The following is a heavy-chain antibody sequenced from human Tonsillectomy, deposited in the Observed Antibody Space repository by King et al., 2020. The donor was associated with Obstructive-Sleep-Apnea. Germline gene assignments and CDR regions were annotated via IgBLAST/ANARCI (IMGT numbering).Heavy chain of an antibody. CDR3: ARNSGDDYAIDY. J-gene: IGHJ4*02. V-gene: IGHV1-2*04. CDR2: IDPHSGDT. CDR1: GYTFTGYY. D-gene: IGHD5-12*01. Sequence: VQLVESGAEVKKPGASVKVSCKASGYTFTGYYIHWVRQAPGQGLEWMGWIDPHSGDTNYAQKFQGWVTLTRDTSISTAYMELSRLKFDDTAVYYCARNSGDDYAIDYWGQGTLVTVSS.